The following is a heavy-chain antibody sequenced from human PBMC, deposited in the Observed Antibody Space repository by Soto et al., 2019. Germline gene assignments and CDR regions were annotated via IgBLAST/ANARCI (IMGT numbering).Heavy chain of an antibody. Sequence: QVQLVQSGAEVKKPGSSVKVSCKVLGDTFSSYAITWVRQSPGQGPEWMRRIIPILNTATYAQKVHGRVTSSADKSARRVYMELTYLRSEYTAVYYCARRIAVAGRSDIGWFDPWGQGTLVTVSS. V-gene: IGHV1-69*08. J-gene: IGHJ5*02. CDR3: ARRIAVAGRSDIGWFDP. CDR2: IIPILNTA. CDR1: GDTFSSYA. D-gene: IGHD6-19*01.